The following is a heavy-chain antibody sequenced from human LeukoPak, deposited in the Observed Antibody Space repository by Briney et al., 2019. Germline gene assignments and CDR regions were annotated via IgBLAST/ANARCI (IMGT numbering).Heavy chain of an antibody. J-gene: IGHJ4*02. Sequence: GGSLRLSCAASGFTFSSFWMSWVRQAPGKGLEWVANIKRDGGDKYYVDSVKGRFSISRDNAKNSLYLHMSSLRAEDTAVYYCARGDEYTTSPWGQGTLVTVSS. D-gene: IGHD2-2*02. CDR3: ARGDEYTTSP. CDR2: IKRDGGDK. CDR1: GFTFSSFW. V-gene: IGHV3-7*05.